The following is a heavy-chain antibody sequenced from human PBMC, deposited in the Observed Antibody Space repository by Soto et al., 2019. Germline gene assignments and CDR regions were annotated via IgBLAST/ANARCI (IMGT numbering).Heavy chain of an antibody. D-gene: IGHD2-2*01. J-gene: IGHJ4*02. CDR1: GFTFSSYS. V-gene: IGHV3-48*01. CDR3: ERGYCTSSRCYGSY. CDR2: ISSSRGAI. Sequence: EVQLVESGGGLVQPGGSLRLSCAASGFTFSSYSMNWVRQAPGKGMEWVSFISSSRGAIYYADSVRGLFTIARDNVKNSLSLQRTSLRAEDTAMYSGERGYCTSSRCYGSYWGQGTLVTVSS.